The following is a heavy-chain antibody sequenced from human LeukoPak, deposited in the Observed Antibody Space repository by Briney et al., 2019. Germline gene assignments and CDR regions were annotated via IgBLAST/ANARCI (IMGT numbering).Heavy chain of an antibody. Sequence: GGSLRLSCAASGFNVSSNYMSWVRQAPGKGLEWVSVIYSSGDTYYADSVKGRFTISRDNAKNSVYLQMSSLRAEDTAVYYCARDDPSMIAALHYWGQGTLVTVSS. CDR1: GFNVSSNY. V-gene: IGHV3-53*01. CDR2: IYSSGDT. J-gene: IGHJ4*02. D-gene: IGHD6-6*01. CDR3: ARDDPSMIAALHY.